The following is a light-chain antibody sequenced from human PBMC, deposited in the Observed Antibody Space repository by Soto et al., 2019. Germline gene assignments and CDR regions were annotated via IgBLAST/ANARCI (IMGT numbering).Light chain of an antibody. V-gene: IGLV2-14*01. J-gene: IGLJ2*01. CDR1: SSDVGGYNH. CDR3: GSYTSSNTLI. Sequence: QSALTQPASVSGSPGQSITISCTGTSSDVGGYNHVSWYQQYPGKAPKLMIYDVSNRPSGVSNRFSGSKSGNTASLTISGLQAEDEAHYYCGSYTSSNTLIFGGGTKLTVL. CDR2: DVS.